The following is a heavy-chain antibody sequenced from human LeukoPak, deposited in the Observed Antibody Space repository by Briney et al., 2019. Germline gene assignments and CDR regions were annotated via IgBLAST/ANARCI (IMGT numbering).Heavy chain of an antibody. V-gene: IGHV4-31*03. D-gene: IGHD3-22*01. Sequence: SETLSFTCTVSGGSISSGGYYWSWIRQHPGKGLEWIGYIYYSGSTYYNPSLKSRVTISVDTSKNQFSLKLSSVTAADTAVYYCARVPRGDITMIAFDYWGQGTLVTVSS. CDR3: ARVPRGDITMIAFDY. CDR2: IYYSGST. J-gene: IGHJ4*02. CDR1: GGSISSGGYY.